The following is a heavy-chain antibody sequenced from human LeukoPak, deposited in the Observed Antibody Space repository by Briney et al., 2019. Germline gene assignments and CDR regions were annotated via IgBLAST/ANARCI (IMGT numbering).Heavy chain of an antibody. CDR1: GFTFSSYA. Sequence: GGSLRLSCAASGFTFSSYAMSWVRQAPGKGLEWVSTISGSSGSAYYADSVKGRFTISRDNSKNTLSLPMNSLRAEDTAVYYWRKAAAGSDDILPGYYTRVSDYWGQGKLVTVSP. J-gene: IGHJ4*02. D-gene: IGHD3-9*01. CDR2: ISGSSGSA. CDR3: RKAAAGSDDILPGYYTRVSDY. V-gene: IGHV3-23*01.